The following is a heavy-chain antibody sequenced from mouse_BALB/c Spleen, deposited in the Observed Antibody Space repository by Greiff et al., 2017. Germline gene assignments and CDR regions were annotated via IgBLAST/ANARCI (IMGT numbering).Heavy chain of an antibody. Sequence: EVMLVESGGGLVKPGGSLKLSCAASGFTFSSYAMSWVRQTPEKRLEWVATISSGGSYTYYPDSVKGRFTISRDNAKNTLYLQMSSLRSEDTAMYYCARQGDIVYDGYSYAMDYWGQGTSVTVSS. V-gene: IGHV5-9-3*01. D-gene: IGHD2-3*01. CDR1: GFTFSSYA. CDR3: ARQGDIVYDGYSYAMDY. CDR2: ISSGGSYT. J-gene: IGHJ4*01.